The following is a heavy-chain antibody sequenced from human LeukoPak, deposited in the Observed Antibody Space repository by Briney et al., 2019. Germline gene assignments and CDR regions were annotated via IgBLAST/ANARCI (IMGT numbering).Heavy chain of an antibody. CDR3: AKYGYCTNGVCYTGGNFDY. J-gene: IGHJ4*02. D-gene: IGHD2-8*01. CDR1: GGSISSSSYY. Sequence: SETLSLTCTVSGGSISSSSYYWGWIRQPPGKGLEWIGNIYYTGSTYYNPSLKSRVTISVDTSKNQFSLRLSSVTAADTAVYYCAKYGYCTNGVCYTGGNFDYWGQGTLVTVSS. CDR2: IYYTGST. V-gene: IGHV4-39*07.